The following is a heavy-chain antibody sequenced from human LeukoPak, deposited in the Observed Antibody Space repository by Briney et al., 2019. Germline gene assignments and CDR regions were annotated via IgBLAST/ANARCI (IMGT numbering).Heavy chain of an antibody. CDR3: ARGQVVRGVFIYMDV. CDR1: GYTFTSYY. Sequence: ASVKVSCKASGYTFTSYYIHWVRQAPGQGLEWMGIINPSGGTTSYAQKFQGRVTMTRDMSTSTVYMELSSLRSEDTAVYYCARGQVVRGVFIYMDVWGKGTTVTVSS. J-gene: IGHJ6*03. D-gene: IGHD3-10*01. V-gene: IGHV1-46*01. CDR2: INPSGGTT.